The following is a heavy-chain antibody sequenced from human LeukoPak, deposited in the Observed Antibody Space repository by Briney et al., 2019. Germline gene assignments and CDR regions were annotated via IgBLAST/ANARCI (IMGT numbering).Heavy chain of an antibody. CDR3: AREPTYYDYVWGSPSDC. D-gene: IGHD3-16*01. CDR2: ISSSSSTI. V-gene: IGHV3-48*04. Sequence: GGSLRLSCAASGFTFSSYSMNWVRQAPGKGLEWVSYISSSSSTIYYADSVKGRFTISRDNAKNSVFLQMNSLRAEDTAVYYCAREPTYYDYVWGSPSDCWGQGTLVTVSS. CDR1: GFTFSSYS. J-gene: IGHJ4*02.